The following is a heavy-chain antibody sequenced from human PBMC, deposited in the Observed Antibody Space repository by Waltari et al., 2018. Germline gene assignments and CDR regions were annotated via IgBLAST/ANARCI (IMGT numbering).Heavy chain of an antibody. D-gene: IGHD3-10*01. CDR3: ARGRGITMVQGVPRWYYFDY. Sequence: QVQLQESGPGLVKPSETLSLTCAVSGYSISSGYYWGWIRQPPGTGLEWIGSIYHSGSTYYNPSLKSRVTISVDTSKNQFSLKLSSVTAADTAVYYCARGRGITMVQGVPRWYYFDYWGQGTLVTVSS. J-gene: IGHJ4*02. V-gene: IGHV4-38-2*01. CDR1: GYSISSGYY. CDR2: IYHSGST.